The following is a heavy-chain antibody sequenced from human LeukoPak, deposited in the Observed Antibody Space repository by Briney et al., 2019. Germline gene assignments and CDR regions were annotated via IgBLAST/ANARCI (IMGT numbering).Heavy chain of an antibody. Sequence: WGSLRLTCTASGFSFSTYGMHWVRQAPGKGLEWVAVISFDGNNEYYADSVKGRFTISRDNSKNTLYLQMNSLRAEDTAVYYCARYRLTKRWLQFFANFWSQGTLVAVSS. V-gene: IGHV3-30*03. CDR1: GFSFSTYG. CDR2: ISFDGNNE. J-gene: IGHJ4*02. CDR3: ARYRLTKRWLQFFANF. D-gene: IGHD5-24*01.